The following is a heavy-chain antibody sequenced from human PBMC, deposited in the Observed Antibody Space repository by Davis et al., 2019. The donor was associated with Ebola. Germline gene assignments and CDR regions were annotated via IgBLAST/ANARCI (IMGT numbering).Heavy chain of an antibody. J-gene: IGHJ5*01. Sequence: PGGSLRLSCAASGFTFRSYAMHWVRQATGKGLEWVSAIGAAGDTTYPASVKGRFTISRANAKNYLYLQMNSLRAEDTAVYYGARPGFGSNWFDCWGQGILVTVSS. V-gene: IGHV3-13*01. D-gene: IGHD3-16*01. CDR3: ARPGFGSNWFDC. CDR2: IGAAGDT. CDR1: GFTFRSYA.